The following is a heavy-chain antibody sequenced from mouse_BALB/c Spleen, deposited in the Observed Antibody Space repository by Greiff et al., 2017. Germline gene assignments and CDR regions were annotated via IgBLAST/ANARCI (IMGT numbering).Heavy chain of an antibody. V-gene: IGHV10-1*02. Sequence: EVKLQESGGGLVQPKGSLKLSCAASGFTFNTYAMNWVRQAPGKGLEWVARIRSKSNNYATYYADSVKDRFTISRDDSQSMLYLQMNNLKTEDTAMYYCVRLSYGSSYWYFDVWGAGTTVTVSS. D-gene: IGHD1-1*01. CDR3: VRLSYGSSYWYFDV. CDR2: IRSKSNNYAT. J-gene: IGHJ1*01. CDR1: GFTFNTYA.